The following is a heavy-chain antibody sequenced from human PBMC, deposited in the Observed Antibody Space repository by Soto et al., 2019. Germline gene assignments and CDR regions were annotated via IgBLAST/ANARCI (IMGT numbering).Heavy chain of an antibody. Sequence: QVRLVESGAGVVQPGGSLRLSCAASGFTFSNFAMHWVRQAPGKGLEWVAVTSYDGNNKDYADSVKGRFTISRDNSKNTLFLQVNSLRPEDTAVYYCARERAIAATGIFYYWGQGTLVTVSS. D-gene: IGHD6-13*01. V-gene: IGHV3-30-3*01. CDR2: TSYDGNNK. CDR1: GFTFSNFA. CDR3: ARERAIAATGIFYY. J-gene: IGHJ4*02.